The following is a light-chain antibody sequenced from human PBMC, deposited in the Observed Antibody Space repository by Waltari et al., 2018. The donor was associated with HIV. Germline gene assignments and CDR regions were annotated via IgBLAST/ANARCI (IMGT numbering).Light chain of an antibody. CDR1: SSDVGGYNF. V-gene: IGLV2-14*01. CDR3: SSYTSSSTYV. CDR2: EVT. J-gene: IGLJ1*01. Sequence: QSALTQPASVSGSPGQSITISCTGTSSDVGGYNFVSWHQQHPGKAPKLMIYEVTNRPSGVSNRFSGSKSGNTASLTISGLQAEDEVDYYCSSYTSSSTYVFGTGTKVTVL.